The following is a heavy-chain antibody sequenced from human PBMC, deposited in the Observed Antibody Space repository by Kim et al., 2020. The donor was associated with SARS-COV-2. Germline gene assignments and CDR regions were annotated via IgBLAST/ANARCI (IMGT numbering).Heavy chain of an antibody. CDR3: ARLESQTHQFDY. V-gene: IGHV4-39*01. CDR2: IYYSGST. Sequence: SETLSLTCTVSGGSISSSSYYWGWIRQPPGKGLEWIGSIYYSGSTYYNPSLKSRVTISVDTSKNQFSLKLSSVTAADTAVYYCARLESQTHQFDYWGQGTLVTVSS. CDR1: GGSISSSSYY. J-gene: IGHJ4*02.